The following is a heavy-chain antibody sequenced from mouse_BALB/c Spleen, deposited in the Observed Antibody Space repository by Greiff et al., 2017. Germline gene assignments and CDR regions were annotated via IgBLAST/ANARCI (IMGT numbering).Heavy chain of an antibody. CDR1: GFTFSSFG. Sequence: DVMLVESGGGLVQPGGSRKLSCAASGFTFSSFGMHWVRQAPEKGLEWVAYISSGSSTIYYADTVKGRFTISRDNPKNTLFLQMTSLRSEDTAMYYCARDYDGVFDYWGQGTTLTVSS. CDR2: ISSGSSTI. CDR3: ARDYDGVFDY. J-gene: IGHJ2*01. D-gene: IGHD2-4*01. V-gene: IGHV5-17*02.